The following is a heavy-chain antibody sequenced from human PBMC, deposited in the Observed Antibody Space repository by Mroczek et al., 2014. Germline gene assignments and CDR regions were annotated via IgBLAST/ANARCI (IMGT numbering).Heavy chain of an antibody. CDR1: GFTFSSYA. CDR2: ISGSGGST. D-gene: IGHD6-19*01. J-gene: IGHJ3*02. Sequence: ESGGGLVQPGGSLRLSCAASGFTFSSYAMSWVRQAPGKGLEWVSAISGSGGSTYYADSVKGRFTISRDNSKNTLYLQMNSLRAEDTAVYYCAKVSPSGIAVAGNDAFDIWGQGTSGHRSLQ. V-gene: IGHV3-23*01. CDR3: AKVSPSGIAVAGNDAFDI.